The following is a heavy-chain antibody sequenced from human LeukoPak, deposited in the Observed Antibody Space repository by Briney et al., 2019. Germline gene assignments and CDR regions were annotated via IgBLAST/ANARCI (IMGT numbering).Heavy chain of an antibody. J-gene: IGHJ5*02. CDR2: INHSGST. CDR1: GGSFSGYY. Sequence: SETLSLTCAVYGGSFSGYYWSWICQPPGKGLEWIGEINHSGSTNYNPSLKSRVTISVDTSKNQFSLKLSSVTAADTAVYYCAREAAEGDTMVRGVINNWFDPWGQGTLVTVSS. CDR3: AREAAEGDTMVRGVINNWFDP. D-gene: IGHD3-10*01. V-gene: IGHV4-34*01.